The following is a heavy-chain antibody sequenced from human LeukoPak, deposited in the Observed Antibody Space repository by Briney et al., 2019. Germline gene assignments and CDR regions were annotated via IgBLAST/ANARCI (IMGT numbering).Heavy chain of an antibody. V-gene: IGHV1-69*13. D-gene: IGHD2-2*01. CDR1: GGTFSSYA. Sequence: GASVKVSCKASGGTFSSYAISWVRQAPGQGLEWMGGIIPIFGTANYAQKFQGRVTITADESTSTAYMELSSLRSEDTAVYYCARDGGCSSTSCYHYYYYYGMDVWGQGTTVTVSS. J-gene: IGHJ6*02. CDR3: ARDGGCSSTSCYHYYYYYGMDV. CDR2: IIPIFGTA.